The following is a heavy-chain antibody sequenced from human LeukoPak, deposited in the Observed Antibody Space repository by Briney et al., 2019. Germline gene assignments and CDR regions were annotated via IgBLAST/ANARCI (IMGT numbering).Heavy chain of an antibody. CDR1: GGSISSSSYY. J-gene: IGHJ6*02. CDR3: ASYLYSSSWYPYYYYGMDV. CDR2: IYYSGST. Sequence: SETLSLTCTVSGGSISSSSYYWGWIRQPPGKGLEWIGSIYYSGSTYYNPSLKSRVTISVVTSKNQFSLKLSSVTAADTAVYYCASYLYSSSWYPYYYYGMDVWGQGTTVTVSS. D-gene: IGHD6-13*01. V-gene: IGHV4-39*01.